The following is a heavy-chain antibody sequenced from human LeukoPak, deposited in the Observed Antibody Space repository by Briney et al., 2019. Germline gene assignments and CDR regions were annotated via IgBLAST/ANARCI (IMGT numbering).Heavy chain of an antibody. CDR2: IHHSGTT. CDR3: ARGLMRRVAPRITIIRGVRLDP. CDR1: GASLSGYQ. J-gene: IGHJ5*02. V-gene: IGHV4-34*01. Sequence: PSETLSLTCAVYGASLSGYQWSWIRQSPGKGLEWIGEIHHSGTTNFNPSLDSRVTISVDTSKSQFSLNLTAVTAADTGVYYCARGLMRRVAPRITIIRGVRLDPWGQGALVTVSS. D-gene: IGHD3-10*01.